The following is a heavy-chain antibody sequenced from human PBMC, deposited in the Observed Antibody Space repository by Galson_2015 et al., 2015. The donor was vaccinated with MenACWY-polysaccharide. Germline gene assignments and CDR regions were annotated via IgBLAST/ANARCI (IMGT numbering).Heavy chain of an antibody. V-gene: IGHV1-8*01. CDR1: GYTFSSYD. CDR3: ARGRRDTAVAAPAAVLLDY. D-gene: IGHD6-19*01. CDR2: MNPNSGIT. J-gene: IGHJ4*02. Sequence: SVKVSCKASGYTFSSYDINWVRQATGQRLEWMGWMNPNSGITGYAQKFQGRVTMTRNTSISTAYMELSSLTSEDTAVYYCARGRRDTAVAAPAAVLLDYWGQGILVTVSS.